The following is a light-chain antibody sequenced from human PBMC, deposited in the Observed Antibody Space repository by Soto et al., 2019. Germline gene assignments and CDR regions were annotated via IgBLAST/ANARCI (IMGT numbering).Light chain of an antibody. J-gene: IGKJ5*01. Sequence: DIQLTQSPSFLSASVGDRVTITCRASQDINTYLAWYQQKPGKAPKLVIFAASTLQNGVPSRFSGSGSGTEFTVTITSLQPEDFATYYCQQRKSYSITFGQGTRLEIK. CDR1: QDINTY. CDR3: QQRKSYSIT. V-gene: IGKV1-9*01. CDR2: AAS.